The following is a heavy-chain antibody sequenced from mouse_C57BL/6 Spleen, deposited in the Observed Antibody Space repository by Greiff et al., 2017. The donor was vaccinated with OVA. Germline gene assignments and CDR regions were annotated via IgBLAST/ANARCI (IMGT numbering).Heavy chain of an antibody. Sequence: VQLKESVAELVRPGASVKLSCTASGFNIKNTYMHWVKQRPEQGLEWIGRIDPANGNTKYAPKFQGQATITADTSSNTAYLQLSSLTSEDTAIYYCARITTVVATDAMDYWGQGTSVTVSS. CDR2: IDPANGNT. D-gene: IGHD1-1*01. J-gene: IGHJ4*01. CDR3: ARITTVVATDAMDY. CDR1: GFNIKNTY. V-gene: IGHV14-3*01.